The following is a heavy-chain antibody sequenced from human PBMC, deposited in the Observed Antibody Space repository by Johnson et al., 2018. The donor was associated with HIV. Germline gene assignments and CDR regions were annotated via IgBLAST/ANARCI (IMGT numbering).Heavy chain of an antibody. J-gene: IGHJ3*02. CDR2: ISSSGSTI. Sequence: QVQLVESGGGVVQPGRSLRLSCAASGFTFSDYYMSWIRQAPGKGLEWVSYISSSGSTIYYADSVKGRFPISRDNPKNSLYLQMHSLRAEDTAVYYCARGGYSSFFFAFDIWGQGTMVTVSS. CDR3: ARGGYSSFFFAFDI. CDR1: GFTFSDYY. D-gene: IGHD6-6*01. V-gene: IGHV3-11*04.